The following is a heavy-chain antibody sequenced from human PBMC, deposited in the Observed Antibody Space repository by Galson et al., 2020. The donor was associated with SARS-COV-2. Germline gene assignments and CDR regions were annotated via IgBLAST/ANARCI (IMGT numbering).Heavy chain of an antibody. CDR1: GASISGGTYY. CDR3: ARSPGGFLTAYYFDT. D-gene: IGHD3-9*01. J-gene: IGHJ4*02. CDR2: IYPSGST. Sequence: SQTLSLTCGVSGASISGGTYYWSWIRQPAGKGLEWIGRIYPSGSTNFNPSLKSRVTISVDTSKNQFSLKLTSVTAADTAVYYCARSPGGFLTAYYFDTWGQGTLVTVSS. V-gene: IGHV4-61*02.